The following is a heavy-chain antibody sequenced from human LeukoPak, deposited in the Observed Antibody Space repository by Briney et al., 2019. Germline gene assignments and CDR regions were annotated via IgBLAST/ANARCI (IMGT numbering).Heavy chain of an antibody. D-gene: IGHD2/OR15-2a*01. J-gene: IGHJ6*02. V-gene: IGHV4-39*07. CDR3: ARGYFTSYYYYGMDV. CDR2: IYYSGST. Sequence: SETLSLTCTVSGGSISSSSYYWGWIRQPPGKGLEWIGSIYYSGSTYYNPSLKSRVTISIDTSKNQFSLKLSSVTAADTAVYYCARGYFTSYYYYGMDVWGQGTTVTVSS. CDR1: GGSISSSSYY.